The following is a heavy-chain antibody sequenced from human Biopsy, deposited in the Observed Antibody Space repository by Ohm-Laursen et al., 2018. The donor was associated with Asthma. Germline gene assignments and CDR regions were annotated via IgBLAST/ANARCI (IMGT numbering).Heavy chain of an antibody. V-gene: IGHV1-2*06. CDR3: ARGQKSAGDRWFDP. CDR2: INPNSGAT. Sequence: ASVKVPCKASGYTFTSYYMHWVRQAPGQGLEWMGRINPNSGATNYAQKFQGRVTMTRDTSISTAYMEVSRLRSDDTAVYYCARGQKSAGDRWFDPWGQGTLVTVSS. CDR1: GYTFTSYY. D-gene: IGHD6-13*01. J-gene: IGHJ5*02.